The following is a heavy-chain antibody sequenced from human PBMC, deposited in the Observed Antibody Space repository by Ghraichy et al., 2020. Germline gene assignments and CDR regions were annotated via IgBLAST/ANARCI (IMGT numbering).Heavy chain of an antibody. D-gene: IGHD1-26*01. J-gene: IGHJ4*02. CDR1: GYSISSGYY. CDR2: IYLSGST. CDR3: ARDIGYYKSDY. V-gene: IGHV4-38-2*02. Sequence: SETLSLTCAVSGYSISSGYYWGWFRQPPGKGLEWIGSIYLSGSTYYNPSLKSRVTISVDTSKNQFSLKLSSVTAADTAVYYCARDIGYYKSDYWGQGTLVTVSS.